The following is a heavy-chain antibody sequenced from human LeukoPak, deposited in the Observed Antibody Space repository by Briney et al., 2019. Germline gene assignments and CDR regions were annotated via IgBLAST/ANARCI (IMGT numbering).Heavy chain of an antibody. V-gene: IGHV4-38-2*02. D-gene: IGHD2-2*01. CDR1: GYSISSAYY. CDR2: MYHSGST. CDR3: ARGLSPSIVVVPEVPRWFDP. Sequence: SETLSLTCTVSGYSISSAYYWGWIRQPPGKGLEWIGTMYHSGSTNYNPSLKSRVTISVDTSKNQFSLKLSSVTAADTAVYYCARGLSPSIVVVPEVPRWFDPWGQGTLVTVSS. J-gene: IGHJ5*02.